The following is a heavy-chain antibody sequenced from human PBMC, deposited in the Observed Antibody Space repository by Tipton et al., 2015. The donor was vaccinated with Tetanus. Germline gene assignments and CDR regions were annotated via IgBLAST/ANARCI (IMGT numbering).Heavy chain of an antibody. CDR3: ARSDGYSYGYGYYYGMDV. V-gene: IGHV4-38-2*01. Sequence: TLSLTCAVSAYSISSGYYWGWIRQPPGKGLEWIGSIYRTGSTYYNPSLKSRVSISVDTSKNQFSLKLSSVTAADTAVYYCARSDGYSYGYGYYYGMDVWGQGTTVTVSS. D-gene: IGHD5-18*01. CDR1: AYSISSGYY. J-gene: IGHJ6*02. CDR2: IYRTGST.